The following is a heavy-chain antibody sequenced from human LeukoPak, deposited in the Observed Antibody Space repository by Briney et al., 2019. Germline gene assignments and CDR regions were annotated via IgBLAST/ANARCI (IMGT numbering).Heavy chain of an antibody. J-gene: IGHJ3*02. CDR1: GGSFSSHY. Sequence: SETLSLTCTVSGGSFSSHYWSWIRQPPGKGLEWIGYISYIGSTNYSPSLKSRVTISVGTSKNQFSLKLTSVTAADAAVYFCAGDPTTVTKGLEIWGQGTMVTVSS. CDR2: ISYIGST. CDR3: AGDPTTVTKGLEI. V-gene: IGHV4-59*11. D-gene: IGHD4-17*01.